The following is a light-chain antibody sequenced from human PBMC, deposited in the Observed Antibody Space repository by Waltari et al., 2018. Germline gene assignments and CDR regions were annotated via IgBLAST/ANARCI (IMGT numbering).Light chain of an antibody. CDR3: QSYDITVSGSV. CDR2: INN. J-gene: IGLJ2*01. V-gene: IGLV1-40*01. Sequence: SALTQPPSVSGAPGQRVTISCTGSSPNIGAGYDVHWYQHLPGTAPKLLIYINNNRPSGVPDRFSGSKSGASASLAITGLQPEDEAEYYCQSYDITVSGSVFGGGTKVTVL. CDR1: SPNIGAGYD.